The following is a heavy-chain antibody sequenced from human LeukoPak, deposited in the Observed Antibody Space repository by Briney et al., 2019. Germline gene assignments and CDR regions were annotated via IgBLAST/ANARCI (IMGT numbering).Heavy chain of an antibody. CDR3: AKGRDSTSCYDN. J-gene: IGHJ4*02. V-gene: IGHV3-23*01. CDR1: GFTFTNCA. Sequence: GGSLRLSCAASGFTFTNCAMSWVRQAPGKGLEWVSAISGSGGGTYYADSVKGRFTISRDDSKNMLFLQVNSLRAEDTAVYYCAKGRDSTSCYDNWGQGTLVTVSS. CDR2: ISGSGGGT. D-gene: IGHD2-2*01.